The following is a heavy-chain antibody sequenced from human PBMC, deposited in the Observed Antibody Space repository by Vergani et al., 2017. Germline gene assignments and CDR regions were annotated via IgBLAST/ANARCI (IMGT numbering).Heavy chain of an antibody. D-gene: IGHD1-26*01. J-gene: IGHJ4*02. Sequence: EVQLVKSGGGLVKPGGFLRLSCAASGFTFSSYGMHWVRQAPGKGLEWVSYISSSGSTIYYADSVKGRFTISRDNAKNSLYLQMNSLRAEDTAVYYCAREGSSGSYAWDYWGQGTLVTVSS. CDR1: GFTFSSYG. V-gene: IGHV3-21*05. CDR3: AREGSSGSYAWDY. CDR2: ISSSGSTI.